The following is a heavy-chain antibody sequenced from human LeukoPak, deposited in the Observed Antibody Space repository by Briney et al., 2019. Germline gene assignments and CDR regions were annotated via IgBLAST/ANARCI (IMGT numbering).Heavy chain of an antibody. Sequence: ASVKVSCKASGYTFTSYGISWVRQAPGQGLEWMGWISAYNGNTNYAQKLQGRVTMTTDTSTSTAYMELRSLRSDDTAVYYCARCAGTTVTTPFDYWGQGTLVTVSS. V-gene: IGHV1-18*01. CDR1: GYTFTSYG. J-gene: IGHJ4*02. D-gene: IGHD4-17*01. CDR2: ISAYNGNT. CDR3: ARCAGTTVTTPFDY.